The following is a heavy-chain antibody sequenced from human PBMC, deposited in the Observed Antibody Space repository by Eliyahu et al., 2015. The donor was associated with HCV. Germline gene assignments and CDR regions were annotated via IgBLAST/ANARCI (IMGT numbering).Heavy chain of an antibody. Sequence: QLQLQESGPGLVKPSETLSLTCTXSGGXISSSSYYWGXIRQPPGKGLEXIGSIYYSGSTYYNPXLKSRVTISVDTSKNQFSLKLSSVTAADTAVYYCARPLAGYQLPLGYYYGMDVWGQGTTVTVSS. CDR1: GGXISSSSYY. V-gene: IGHV4-39*01. CDR2: IYYSGST. J-gene: IGHJ6*02. D-gene: IGHD2-2*01. CDR3: ARPLAGYQLPLGYYYGMDV.